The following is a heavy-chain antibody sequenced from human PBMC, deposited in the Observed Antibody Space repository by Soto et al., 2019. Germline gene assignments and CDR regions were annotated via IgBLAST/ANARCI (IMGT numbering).Heavy chain of an antibody. J-gene: IGHJ6*02. V-gene: IGHV1-8*01. D-gene: IGHD3-10*01. CDR1: GYTFTSYD. CDR2: MNPNSGNT. Sequence: QVQLVQSGAEVKKPGASVKVSCKASGYTFTSYDINWVRQATGQGLEWMGWMNPNSGNTGYAQKFQGRVTMTRNNYISTAYMELSSLRSGDTAVYYCARPPMVRGVTNDYYYYYGMDVWGQGTTVTVSS. CDR3: ARPPMVRGVTNDYYYYYGMDV.